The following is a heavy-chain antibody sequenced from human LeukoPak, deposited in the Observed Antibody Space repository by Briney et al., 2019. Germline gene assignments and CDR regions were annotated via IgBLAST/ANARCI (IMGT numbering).Heavy chain of an antibody. Sequence: ASVKVSCKASGYTFTGYYMHWVRQAPGQGLEWMGWINPNSGGTNYAQKFQGRVTMTRDTSISTAYMELSRLRSDDTAVYYCARSGHYGSGSYYYYYYYMDVWGKGTTVTISS. J-gene: IGHJ6*03. CDR2: INPNSGGT. CDR1: GYTFTGYY. V-gene: IGHV1-2*02. D-gene: IGHD3-10*01. CDR3: ARSGHYGSGSYYYYYYYMDV.